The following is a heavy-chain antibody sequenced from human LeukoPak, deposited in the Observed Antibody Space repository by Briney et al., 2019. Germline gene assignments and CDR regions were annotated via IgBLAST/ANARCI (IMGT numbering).Heavy chain of an antibody. CDR1: GYTLTSYD. J-gene: IGHJ4*02. V-gene: IGHV1-8*01. D-gene: IGHD5-18*01. Sequence: ASVKVSCKASGYTLTSYDINWVRQATGQGLEWMGWMNPNSGNTGYAQKFQGRVTMTRNTSISTAYMELSSLRSEDTAVYYCARGEGYSYGYDYWGQGTLVTVSS. CDR3: ARGEGYSYGYDY. CDR2: MNPNSGNT.